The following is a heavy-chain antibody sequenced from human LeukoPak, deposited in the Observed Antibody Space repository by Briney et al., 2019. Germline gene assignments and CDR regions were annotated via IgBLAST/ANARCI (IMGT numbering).Heavy chain of an antibody. V-gene: IGHV3-7*01. CDR2: IVEDGSET. CDR1: GFTFSSYW. Sequence: PGGSLRLSCATSGFTFSSYWMTWVRQAPGKGLEWVVSIVEDGSETYYLDSVKGRFTFSRDNAKNSLYLQMNSLRGEDTAVYYCARDPTRRFDLWGQGTLVTVSS. CDR3: ARDPTRRFDL. J-gene: IGHJ4*02.